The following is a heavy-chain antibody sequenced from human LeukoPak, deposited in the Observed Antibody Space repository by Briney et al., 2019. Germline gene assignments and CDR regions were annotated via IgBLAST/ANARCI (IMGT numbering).Heavy chain of an antibody. D-gene: IGHD2-2*01. CDR3: AKVGRTCSSTSCSYYGMDV. CDR1: GFTFSSYA. J-gene: IGHJ6*02. Sequence: GRSLRLSCAASGFTFSSYAMHWVRQAPGKGLEWVAVISYDGSNKYYADSVKGRFTISRDNSKNTLYLQMNSLRAEDTAVYYCAKVGRTCSSTSCSYYGMDVWGQGTTVTVSS. CDR2: ISYDGSNK. V-gene: IGHV3-30*04.